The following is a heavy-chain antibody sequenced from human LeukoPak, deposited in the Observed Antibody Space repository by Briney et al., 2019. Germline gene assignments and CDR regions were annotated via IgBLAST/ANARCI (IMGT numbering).Heavy chain of an antibody. D-gene: IGHD1-1*01. CDR2: IIPTLSIA. CDR3: ARAGTSSFDY. V-gene: IGHV1-69*02. J-gene: IGHJ4*02. CDR1: GGTFSSYT. Sequence: ASVKVSCKASGGTFSSYTISWVRQAPGQGLEWMGRIIPTLSIANYAQKFQGRVTITADKSTSTAYMELSSLRSEDTAVYYCARAGTSSFDYWGQGTLVTVSS.